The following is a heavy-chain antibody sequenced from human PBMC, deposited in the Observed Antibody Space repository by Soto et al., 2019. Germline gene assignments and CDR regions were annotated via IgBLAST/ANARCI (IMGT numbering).Heavy chain of an antibody. CDR1: GFTFSSYS. CDR2: ISSSSSYI. J-gene: IGHJ4*02. D-gene: IGHD3-10*01. Sequence: GGSLRLSCAASGFTFSSYSMNWVRQAPGKGLEWVSSISSSSSYIYHADSVKGRFTISRDNAKNSLYLQMNSLRAEDTAVYYCARDRSGSYYNAHEYWGQGTLVTVSS. V-gene: IGHV3-21*01. CDR3: ARDRSGSYYNAHEY.